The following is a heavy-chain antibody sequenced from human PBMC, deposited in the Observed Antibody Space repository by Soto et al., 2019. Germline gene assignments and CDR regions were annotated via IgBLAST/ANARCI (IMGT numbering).Heavy chain of an antibody. J-gene: IGHJ5*02. V-gene: IGHV1-18*01. CDR3: ARKFLPLDLRGETNWFDP. CDR1: GYTFTSYG. CDR2: ISAYNGNT. Sequence: ASVKVSCKASGYTFTSYGISWVRQAPGQGLEWMGWISAYNGNTNYAQKLQGRVTMTTDTSTSTAYMELRSLRSDDTAVYYCARKFLPLDLRGETNWFDPWGQGTLVTVSS. D-gene: IGHD3-16*01.